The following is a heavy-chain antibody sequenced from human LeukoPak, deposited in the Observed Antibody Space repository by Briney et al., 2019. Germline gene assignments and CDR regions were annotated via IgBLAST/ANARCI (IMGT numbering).Heavy chain of an antibody. J-gene: IGHJ4*02. D-gene: IGHD1-26*01. CDR1: GFTLSSYA. CDR3: AKDGSGSYSSFLDY. Sequence: SGGSLRLSCAASGFTLSSYAMSWVRQAPGKGLEWVSAISGSGGSTYYANSVKGRFTISRDNSKNTLYLQMNSLRAEDTAVYYCAKDGSGSYSSFLDYWGQGTLVTVSS. V-gene: IGHV3-23*01. CDR2: ISGSGGST.